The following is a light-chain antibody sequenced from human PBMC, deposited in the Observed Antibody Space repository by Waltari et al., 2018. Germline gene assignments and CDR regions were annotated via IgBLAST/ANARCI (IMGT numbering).Light chain of an antibody. CDR2: DAA. J-gene: IGKJ1*01. V-gene: IGKV3-11*01. Sequence: IVLTQSPATLSLSPGERATLSCRASQSVSSYLAWYQQKPRQAPRLLIYDAANRATGIPARFSGSGSGTDFTPTISSLEPEDFAVSYCQQRSNWPPWTFGQGTKVEIK. CDR3: QQRSNWPPWT. CDR1: QSVSSY.